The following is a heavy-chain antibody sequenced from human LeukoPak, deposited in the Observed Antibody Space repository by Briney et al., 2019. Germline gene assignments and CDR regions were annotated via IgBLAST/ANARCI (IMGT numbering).Heavy chain of an antibody. CDR3: AKDAPWYSSGWYNGYFDY. J-gene: IGHJ4*02. V-gene: IGHV3-23*01. CDR1: GFTFSSYA. D-gene: IGHD6-19*01. CDR2: ISGSGGST. Sequence: GGSLRLSCAASGFTFSSYAMSWVRQAPGKGLEWVSAISGSGGSTYYADSVKGRFTISRDNSKNTLYLQMNNLRAEDTAVYYCAKDAPWYSSGWYNGYFDYWGQGTLVTVSS.